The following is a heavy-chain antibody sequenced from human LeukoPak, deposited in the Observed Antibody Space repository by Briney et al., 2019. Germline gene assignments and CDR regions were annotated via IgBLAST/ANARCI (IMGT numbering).Heavy chain of an antibody. Sequence: GESLKISCKGSGYSFTSYWIGWVRQMPGKGLEWMGIIYPGDSDTRYSPSFQGQVTISADKSISTAYLQWSSLKASDTAMYYCARHLRGKQQLRDQWSYWGQGTLVTVSS. V-gene: IGHV5-51*01. CDR2: IYPGDSDT. CDR3: ARHLRGKQQLRDQWSY. D-gene: IGHD6-13*01. CDR1: GYSFTSYW. J-gene: IGHJ4*02.